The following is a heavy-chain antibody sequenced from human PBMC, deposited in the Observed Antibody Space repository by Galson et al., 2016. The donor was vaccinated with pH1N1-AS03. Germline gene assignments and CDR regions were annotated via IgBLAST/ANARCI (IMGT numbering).Heavy chain of an antibody. Sequence: SVKVSCKASGGTLSNSGISWVRQAPGQGLEWMGRITPVFGATNYAQKFQDRVSFTADKSTSTAYMELSSLRSEDTAVYYCARAGTLLHYFDYWGQGTLVTVSS. V-gene: IGHV1-69*06. CDR2: ITPVFGAT. CDR1: GGTLSNSG. D-gene: IGHD2/OR15-2a*01. CDR3: ARAGTLLHYFDY. J-gene: IGHJ4*02.